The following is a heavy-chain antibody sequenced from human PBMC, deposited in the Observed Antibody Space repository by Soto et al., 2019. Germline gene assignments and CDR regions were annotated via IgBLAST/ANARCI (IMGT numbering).Heavy chain of an antibody. J-gene: IGHJ6*02. CDR2: INYSGST. V-gene: IGHV4-34*01. CDR1: GESFSNHY. D-gene: IGHD3-22*01. CDR3: ARGVVYRDVGLAYGMDV. Sequence: SETLSLTCAVYGESFSNHYWTWVRQSPGKGLEWVGEINYSGSTRYNWSLGSRVTISVDTSKNQFSLMVTSVTAEDTAVYYCARGVVYRDVGLAYGMDVWGQGTTVTVSS.